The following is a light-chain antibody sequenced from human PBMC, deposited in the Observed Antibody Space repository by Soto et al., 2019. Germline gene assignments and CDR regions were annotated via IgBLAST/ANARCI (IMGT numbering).Light chain of an antibody. V-gene: IGKV1-39*01. Sequence: DIQMTQSPSSLSASVGDRVTIICRASQSISNYLSWYQQKPGKAPNLLIYAASGLQSGVPSRFSGGGSGTHFTLTISSLQPEDFETYYCQQNYNAPRTFGQGTKVDIX. CDR1: QSISNY. J-gene: IGKJ1*01. CDR2: AAS. CDR3: QQNYNAPRT.